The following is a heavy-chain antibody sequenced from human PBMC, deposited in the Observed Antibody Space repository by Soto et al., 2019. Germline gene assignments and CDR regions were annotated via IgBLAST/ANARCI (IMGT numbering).Heavy chain of an antibody. V-gene: IGHV4-30-4*01. D-gene: IGHD6-13*01. CDR2: IYYSGST. CDR1: GGSISSGDYY. J-gene: IGHJ5*02. Sequence: QVQLQESGPGLVKPSQTLSLTCTVSGGSISSGDYYWSWIRQPPGKGLEWIGYIYYSGSTYYNPSLKSRVTISVDTFKNQFSPKLSSVTAADTAVYYCARGRANGYSSRQGQLVVDPWGQGTLLTVSS. CDR3: ARGRANGYSSRQGQLVVDP.